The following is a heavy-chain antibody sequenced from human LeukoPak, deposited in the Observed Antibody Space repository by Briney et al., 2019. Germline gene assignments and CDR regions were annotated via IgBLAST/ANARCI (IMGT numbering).Heavy chain of an antibody. Sequence: ASQTLSLTCTVSGGSISSGGYYWGWIRQPPGKGLEWIGYIYHSGSTYYNPSLKSRVTISVDRSKNQFSLKLSSVTAADTAVYYCARGVGQLAPYFDYWGQGTLVTVSS. D-gene: IGHD6-6*01. CDR1: GGSISSGGYY. V-gene: IGHV4-30-2*01. J-gene: IGHJ4*02. CDR2: IYHSGST. CDR3: ARGVGQLAPYFDY.